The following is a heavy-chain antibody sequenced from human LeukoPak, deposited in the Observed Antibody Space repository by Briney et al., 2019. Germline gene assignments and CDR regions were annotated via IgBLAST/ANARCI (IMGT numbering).Heavy chain of an antibody. CDR2: ISDSGANT. Sequence: GGSLRLSCVASGFTFSNAWMNWVRQAPGKGLEWVSTISDSGANTYYADSVRGRFTISRDNSKNTLYLQKNSLRADDTAIYYCAKSMTLQWRGFFDLWGRGTHVTVSS. V-gene: IGHV3-23*01. CDR1: GFTFSNAW. D-gene: IGHD6-19*01. CDR3: AKSMTLQWRGFFDL. J-gene: IGHJ2*01.